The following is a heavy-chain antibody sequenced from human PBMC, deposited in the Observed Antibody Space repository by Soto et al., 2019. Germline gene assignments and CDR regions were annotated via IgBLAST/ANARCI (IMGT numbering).Heavy chain of an antibody. V-gene: IGHV3-30-3*01. J-gene: IGHJ3*02. CDR2: ISYDGSNK. CDR1: GFSFSNYA. CDR3: ATVRGYRQDFDAFDI. D-gene: IGHD3-16*02. Sequence: QVQLVESGGGVVQPGRSLRLSCVASGFSFSNYAMHWVRQAPGKGLEWVAVISYDGSNKYYADSVKGRFTISRYNSKNTLYMQMNNLRTEDTAVYYCATVRGYRQDFDAFDIWGQGTMVTVSS.